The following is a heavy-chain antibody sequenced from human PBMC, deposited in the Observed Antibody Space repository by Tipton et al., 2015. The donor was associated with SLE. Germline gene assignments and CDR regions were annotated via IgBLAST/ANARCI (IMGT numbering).Heavy chain of an antibody. CDR1: GGSLSSSSYY. J-gene: IGHJ3*02. CDR2: IYYSGGI. CDR3: ARRDGLNGFDI. V-gene: IGHV4-39*07. Sequence: TLSLTCSVSGGSLSSSSYYWGWIRQLPGKGLEWIGNIYYSGGIYYNPSLMSRITISVDTSKNQYSLKLSSVTAADTAVYFCARRDGLNGFDIWGRGTTVTVSS. D-gene: IGHD2-21*01.